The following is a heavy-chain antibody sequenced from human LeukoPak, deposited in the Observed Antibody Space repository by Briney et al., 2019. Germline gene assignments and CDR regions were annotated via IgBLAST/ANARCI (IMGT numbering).Heavy chain of an antibody. J-gene: IGHJ6*04. CDR3: AELGITMIGGV. CDR1: GFTFSSYD. Sequence: GGSLRLSCAASGFTFSSYDMHWVRQATGKGLEWVSAIGTAGDTYYPGSVKGRFTISRDYAKNSLYLQMNSLRAEDTAVYYCAELGITMIGGVWGKGTTVTISS. CDR2: IGTAGDT. D-gene: IGHD3-10*02. V-gene: IGHV3-13*01.